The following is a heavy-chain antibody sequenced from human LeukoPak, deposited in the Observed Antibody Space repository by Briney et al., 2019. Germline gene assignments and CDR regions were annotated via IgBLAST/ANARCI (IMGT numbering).Heavy chain of an antibody. V-gene: IGHV3-30*18. CDR2: ISYDGSNK. CDR1: GFTFSSYG. J-gene: IGHJ4*02. D-gene: IGHD2-2*01. Sequence: GGSLRLSCAASGFTFSSYGMHWVRQAPGKGLEWVAVISYDGSNKYCADSVKGRFTISRDNSKNTLYLQMNSLRAEDTAVYYCAKDADQLLSGYYFDYWGQGTLVTVSS. CDR3: AKDADQLLSGYYFDY.